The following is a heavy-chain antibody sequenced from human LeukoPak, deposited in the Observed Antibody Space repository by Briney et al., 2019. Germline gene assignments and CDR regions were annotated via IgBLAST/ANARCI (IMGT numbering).Heavy chain of an antibody. CDR3: AAPIHGYGGNSDAFAF. J-gene: IGHJ3*01. D-gene: IGHD4-23*01. CDR2: IYYGGNT. V-gene: IGHV4-39*01. CDR1: GGSIGNSTFY. Sequence: SETLSLTCSVSGGSIGNSTFYWGWIRQPPGKGLEWIGNIYYGGNTYYNPSLKDRVAISIDTPKNQFSLKMTSVTAADTALYYCAAPIHGYGGNSDAFAFSGPGTVVTVSS.